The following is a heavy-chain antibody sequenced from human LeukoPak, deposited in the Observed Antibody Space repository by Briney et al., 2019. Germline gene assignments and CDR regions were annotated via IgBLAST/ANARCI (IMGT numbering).Heavy chain of an antibody. CDR2: ISSRSSYI. D-gene: IGHD6-19*01. CDR1: GFTFSSYS. V-gene: IGHV3-21*01. J-gene: IGHJ4*02. Sequence: GGSLRLSCAASGFTFSSYSMNWVRQAPGKGLEWVSSISSRSSYIYYADSVKGRFTTSRDNAKNSLYLQMNSLRAEDTAVYYCAREGSGEVVEGGLDYWGQGTLVTVSS. CDR3: AREGSGEVVEGGLDY.